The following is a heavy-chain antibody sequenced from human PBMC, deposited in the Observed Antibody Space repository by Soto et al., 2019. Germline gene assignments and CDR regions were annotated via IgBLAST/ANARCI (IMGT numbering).Heavy chain of an antibody. Sequence: SETLSLTCTVSGGSISSYYWSWIRQPPGKGLEWIGYIYYSGSTNYNPSLKSRVTISVDTSKNQFSLKLTSVTAADTAVYYCAIVDGSGSVRWFDPWGQGTLVTVSS. D-gene: IGHD3-10*01. J-gene: IGHJ5*02. CDR2: IYYSGST. V-gene: IGHV4-59*01. CDR3: AIVDGSGSVRWFDP. CDR1: GGSISSYY.